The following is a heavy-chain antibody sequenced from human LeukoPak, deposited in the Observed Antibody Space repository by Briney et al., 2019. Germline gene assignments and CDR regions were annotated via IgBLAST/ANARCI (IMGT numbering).Heavy chain of an antibody. D-gene: IGHD2-2*01. CDR2: ISPSSHYI. J-gene: IGHJ4*02. V-gene: IGHV3-21*04. CDR3: ATVRFCSSTSCSLFDN. Sequence: GGSLRLSCAGSGFTFSNYSINWVRQAPGKGLEWVSSISPSSHYIYYADSVRGRFTISRDNSKNTLYLQLNSLRAEDTAVYYCATVRFCSSTSCSLFDNWGQGTLVTVSS. CDR1: GFTFSNYS.